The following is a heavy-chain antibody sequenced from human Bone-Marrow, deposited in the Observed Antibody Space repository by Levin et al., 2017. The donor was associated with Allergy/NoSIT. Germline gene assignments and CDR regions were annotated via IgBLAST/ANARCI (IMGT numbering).Heavy chain of an antibody. CDR3: AKEEDYGDYVGWFDP. D-gene: IGHD4-17*01. Sequence: GESLKISCAASGFSFSSNGMHWVRQAPGKGLEWVAAIWYDGSNKYYADSVKGRFNISRDNSKNTLYLQMNSLRAEDTAVYYCAKEEDYGDYVGWFDPWGQGTLVTVSS. CDR2: IWYDGSNK. J-gene: IGHJ5*02. V-gene: IGHV3-30*02. CDR1: GFSFSSNG.